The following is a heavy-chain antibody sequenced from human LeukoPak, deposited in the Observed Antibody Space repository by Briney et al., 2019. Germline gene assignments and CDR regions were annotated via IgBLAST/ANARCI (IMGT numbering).Heavy chain of an antibody. V-gene: IGHV3-53*01. Sequence: GGSLRLSCAASGLAVSSIYMTWVRQAPGKGPEWVSVISSGGNTNYADSVKGRFTISRDNSKNTVFLQMNSLRAEDTAVYYCARDEYYETSGLDYWGQGTLVTVSS. CDR3: ARDEYYETSGLDY. D-gene: IGHD3-22*01. CDR1: GLAVSSIY. J-gene: IGHJ4*02. CDR2: ISSGGNT.